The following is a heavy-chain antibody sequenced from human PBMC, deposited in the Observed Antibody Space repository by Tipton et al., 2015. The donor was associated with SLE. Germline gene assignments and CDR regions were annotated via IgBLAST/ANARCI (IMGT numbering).Heavy chain of an antibody. CDR3: ARDFSFWSAYYPY. Sequence: GSLRLSCAASGFTFSSYWMSWVRQAPGKGLEWVANILQDGSEKHYVDSVKGRFTISRDNAKNSLYLQMNSLRAEDTAVYYCARDFSFWSAYYPYWGQGTLVTVSS. CDR2: ILQDGSEK. D-gene: IGHD3-3*01. CDR1: GFTFSSYW. J-gene: IGHJ4*02. V-gene: IGHV3-7*03.